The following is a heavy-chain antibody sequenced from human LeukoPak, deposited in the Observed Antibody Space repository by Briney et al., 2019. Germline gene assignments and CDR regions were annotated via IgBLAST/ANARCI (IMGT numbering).Heavy chain of an antibody. J-gene: IGHJ4*02. CDR1: GGSISSSSYY. V-gene: IGHV4-39*01. Sequence: SETLSLTCTVSGGSISSSSYYWGWIRQPPGKGLEWIGSIYYSGSTYYNPSLKSRVTISVDTSKNQFSLKLSSVTTADTAVYYCARLRSIAVAGTVLDYWGQGTLVTVSS. CDR3: ARLRSIAVAGTVLDY. CDR2: IYYSGST. D-gene: IGHD6-19*01.